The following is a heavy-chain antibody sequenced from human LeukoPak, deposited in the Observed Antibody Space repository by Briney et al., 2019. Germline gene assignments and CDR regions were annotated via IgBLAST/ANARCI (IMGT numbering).Heavy chain of an antibody. V-gene: IGHV1-69*05. Sequence: SVKVSCKASGGTFSSYAISWVRQAPGQGLEWMGGIIPIFGTANYAQKFQGRVTITTDESTGTAYMELSSLRSEDTAVYYCASQALVCGTSCYIRGFDPWGQGTLVTVSS. D-gene: IGHD2-2*02. CDR3: ASQALVCGTSCYIRGFDP. CDR2: IIPIFGTA. J-gene: IGHJ5*02. CDR1: GGTFSSYA.